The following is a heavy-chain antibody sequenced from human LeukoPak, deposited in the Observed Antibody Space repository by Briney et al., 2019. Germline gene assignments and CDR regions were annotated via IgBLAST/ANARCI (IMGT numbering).Heavy chain of an antibody. CDR1: GGSFSGYY. CDR3: ARGKDYDSSGYKYYYYYMDV. D-gene: IGHD3-22*01. J-gene: IGHJ6*03. Sequence: TSETLSLTCAVYGGSFSGYYWSWIRQPPGKGLEWIGEINHSGSTNYNPSLKSRVTISVDTSKNQFSLKLSSVTAADTAMYYCARGKDYDSSGYKYYYYYMDVWGKGTTVTISS. V-gene: IGHV4-34*01. CDR2: INHSGST.